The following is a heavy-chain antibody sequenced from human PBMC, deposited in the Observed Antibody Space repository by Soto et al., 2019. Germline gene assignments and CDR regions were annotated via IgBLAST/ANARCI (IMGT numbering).Heavy chain of an antibody. J-gene: IGHJ4*01. CDR2: VTGDGVTT. V-gene: IGHV3-23*01. CDR3: AKRLSYYFDS. D-gene: IGHD3-16*02. Sequence: EVQLLESGGALLQPGGSLRLSCAASGLTFSNYAMSWVRQAPGKGLEWVSTVTGDGVTTSYADFVKGRFTISRDNSKNTLYLQMSGLRADDTAVYYCAKRLSYYFDSWGHGTLVTVSS. CDR1: GLTFSNYA.